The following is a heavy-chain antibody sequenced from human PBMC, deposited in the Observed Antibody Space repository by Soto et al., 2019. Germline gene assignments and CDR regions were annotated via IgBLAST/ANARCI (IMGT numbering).Heavy chain of an antibody. CDR1: GFTFSSYA. J-gene: IGHJ4*02. CDR2: ISGSGGST. D-gene: IGHD3-10*01. V-gene: IGHV3-23*01. Sequence: EVQLLESGGGLVQPGGSLRLSCAASGFTFSSYAMSWVRQAPGKGLEWVSAISGSGGSTYYADSVKGRFTISRDNSKNTLYLQMHSLRSEDTAVYYCAKVLLWFGELPQGLDHFDYWCQGTLVTVSS. CDR3: AKVLLWFGELPQGLDHFDY.